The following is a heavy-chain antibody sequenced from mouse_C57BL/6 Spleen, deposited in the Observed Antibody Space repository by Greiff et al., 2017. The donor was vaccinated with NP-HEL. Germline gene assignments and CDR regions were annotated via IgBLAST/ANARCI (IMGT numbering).Heavy chain of an antibody. V-gene: IGHV2-2*01. CDR1: GFSLTSYG. CDR2: IWSGGST. Sequence: QVQLQQSGPGLVQPSQSLSITCTVSGFSLTSYGVHWVRQSPGKGLEWLGVIWSGGSTDYNAAFISRLSISKDNSKSQVFFKMNSLQADDTAIYYCARNGIYYYGSSYNAMDYWGQGTSVTVSS. CDR3: ARNGIYYYGSSYNAMDY. J-gene: IGHJ4*01. D-gene: IGHD1-1*01.